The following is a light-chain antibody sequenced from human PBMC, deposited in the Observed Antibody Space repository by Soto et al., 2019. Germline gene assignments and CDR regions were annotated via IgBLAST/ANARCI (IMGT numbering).Light chain of an antibody. J-gene: IGKJ4*01. CDR2: DAS. CDR3: QQYNNWPLT. V-gene: IGKV3D-15*01. CDR1: QSISRT. Sequence: EIVLTQSPDTLSVSPGERATLSCRASQSISRTLAWYQQKSGQPPRLLIYDASTSATGFPARFSGRGSGTEFTLTISSLQSEDFAVYYCQQYNNWPLTFGGGTTVEIK.